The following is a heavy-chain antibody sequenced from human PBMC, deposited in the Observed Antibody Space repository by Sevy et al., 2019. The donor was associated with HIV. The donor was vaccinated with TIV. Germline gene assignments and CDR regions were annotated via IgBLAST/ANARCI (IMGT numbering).Heavy chain of an antibody. V-gene: IGHV3-15*01. D-gene: IGHD2-15*01. J-gene: IGHJ4*02. Sequence: GGSLRLSCAASGFNFRNVWMSWVRQAPGKGLEWIGLIKSNTDGGTTEYGAPVKGGITISRDDSKNTLFPQVNSLKAEDTALYYCATINTVGSLAYWGRGTLVTVSS. CDR3: ATINTVGSLAY. CDR2: IKSNTDGGTT. CDR1: GFNFRNVW.